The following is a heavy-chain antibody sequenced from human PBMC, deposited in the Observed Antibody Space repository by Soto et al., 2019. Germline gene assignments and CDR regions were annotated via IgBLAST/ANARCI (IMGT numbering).Heavy chain of an antibody. J-gene: IGHJ4*02. CDR1: GFTFSTYG. D-gene: IGHD2-15*01. CDR2: ISYDGSNK. V-gene: IGHV3-30*18. CDR3: AKASGGGRCYSCYFDY. Sequence: QVQLVESGGGVVQPGRSLRLSCAGSGFTFSTYGMHWVRQAPGKGLEWVAVISYDGSNKYYADSVKGRFTISRDNSKNTLSLQMNSLRAEDTAVYYCAKASGGGRCYSCYFDYWGQGTLVTVSS.